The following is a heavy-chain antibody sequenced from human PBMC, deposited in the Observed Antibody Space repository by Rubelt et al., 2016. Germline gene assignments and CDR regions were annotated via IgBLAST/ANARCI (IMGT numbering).Heavy chain of an antibody. V-gene: IGHV4-59*12. Sequence: PGKGLEWIGYIYYSGSTNYNPSPKSRVTISVDTSKNQFSLKLSSVTAADTAGYYCARGFKRGTSYDSSGYYYRGAIDYWGQGTLVTVSS. D-gene: IGHD3-22*01. CDR2: IYYSGST. J-gene: IGHJ4*02. CDR3: ARGFKRGTSYDSSGYYYRGAIDY.